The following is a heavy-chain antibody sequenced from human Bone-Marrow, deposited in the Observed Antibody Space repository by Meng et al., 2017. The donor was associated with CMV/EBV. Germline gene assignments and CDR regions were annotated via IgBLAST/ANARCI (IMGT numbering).Heavy chain of an antibody. CDR1: GYTFTGYY. V-gene: IGHV1-69*05. J-gene: IGHJ6*02. CDR3: ARDSTYYYDSSGFPYGMDV. D-gene: IGHD3-22*01. Sequence: SVKVSCKASGYTFTGYYMHWVRQAPGQGLEWMGGIIPIFGTANYAQKFQGRVTITTDESTSTAYMELSSLRSEDTAVYYCARDSTYYYDSSGFPYGMDVWGQGTTVTVSS. CDR2: IIPIFGTA.